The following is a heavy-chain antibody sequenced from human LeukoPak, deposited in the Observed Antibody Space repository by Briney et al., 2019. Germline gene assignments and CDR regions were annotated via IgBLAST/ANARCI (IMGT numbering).Heavy chain of an antibody. CDR2: ISASGGST. CDR3: ARDNSVRDEAWWFNP. J-gene: IGHJ5*02. D-gene: IGHD5-24*01. CDR1: GYTLNRYG. V-gene: IGHV1-18*01. Sequence: ASVKVSCKASGYTLNRYGISWVRQAPGLGLEWMGWISASGGSTTYAQKFQGRVTLTRDMSTSTDYLELSSLRSEDTAVYYCARDNSVRDEAWWFNPWGKGTLVTVSS.